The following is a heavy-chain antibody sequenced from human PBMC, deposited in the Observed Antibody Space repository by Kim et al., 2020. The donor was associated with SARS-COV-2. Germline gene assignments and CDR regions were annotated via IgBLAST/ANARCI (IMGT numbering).Heavy chain of an antibody. J-gene: IGHJ6*02. CDR2: ISTNSIYI. V-gene: IGHV3-21*01. CDR3: ANVMGI. CDR1: GFTFSIYP. D-gene: IGHD2-8*01. Sequence: GGSLRLSCAASGFTFSIYPMNWVRQAPGKGLEWVSSISTNSIYIFYVDSVKGRFTISRDDAENSLYLQMDGLRVEDTAVYYCANVMGIWGQGSTGTVSS.